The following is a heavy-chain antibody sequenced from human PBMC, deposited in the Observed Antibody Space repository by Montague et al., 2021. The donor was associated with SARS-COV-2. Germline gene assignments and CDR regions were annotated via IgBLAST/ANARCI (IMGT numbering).Heavy chain of an antibody. Sequence: SLRLSCAASGFTVSSNYMSLVRQAPGKGLEWVSVIYSGGSTYYADSVKGRFTISRDNSKNTLYLQMNSLRAEDTAVYYCARDAGGNFPTSFDYWGQGTLVTVSS. D-gene: IGHD4-23*01. V-gene: IGHV3-53*01. CDR1: GFTVSSNY. CDR3: ARDAGGNFPTSFDY. CDR2: IYSGGST. J-gene: IGHJ4*02.